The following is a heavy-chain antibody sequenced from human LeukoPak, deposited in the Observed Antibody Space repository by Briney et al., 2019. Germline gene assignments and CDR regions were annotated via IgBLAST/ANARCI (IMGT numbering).Heavy chain of an antibody. V-gene: IGHV3-15*01. CDR2: IKSKTDGGTT. Sequence: GGSLRLSCAASGFTFSNAWMSWVRQAPGKGLEWVGRIKSKTDGGTTDYAAPVKGRFTISRDDSKNTLYLQMNSLKTEDTAVYYCTTLSSADAPCDYWGQGTLVTVSS. CDR3: TTLSSADAPCDY. CDR1: GFTFSNAW. J-gene: IGHJ4*02. D-gene: IGHD3-16*02.